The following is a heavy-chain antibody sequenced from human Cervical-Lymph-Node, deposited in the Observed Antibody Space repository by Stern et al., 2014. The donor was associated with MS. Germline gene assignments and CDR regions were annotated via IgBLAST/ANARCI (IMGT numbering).Heavy chain of an antibody. CDR1: GGTFNTNV. J-gene: IGHJ4*02. CDR3: ARAAYSTSSYNY. CDR2: IIPIFGTA. V-gene: IGHV1-69*01. D-gene: IGHD6-6*01. Sequence: VQLVESGAEVKKPGSSVKVSCKASGGTFNTNVISWVRQAPGQGLEWMGGIIPIFGTALYAQKFQGRVTITANDSTRAVYMALSSLRSEDPAVYYCARAAYSTSSYNYWGQGTLVIVSS.